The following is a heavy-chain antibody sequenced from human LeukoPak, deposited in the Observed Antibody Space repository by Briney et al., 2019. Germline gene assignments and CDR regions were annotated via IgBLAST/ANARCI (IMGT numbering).Heavy chain of an antibody. V-gene: IGHV3-21*01. CDR3: ARMVRGVINPCDH. Sequence: PGGSLRLSCAASGFTFSSYSMNWVRQAPGKGLEWVSSISSSSSYIYYADSVKGRFTISRDNAKNSLYLQMNSLRAEDTAVYYCARMVRGVINPCDHWGQGTLVTVSS. D-gene: IGHD3-10*01. J-gene: IGHJ4*02. CDR1: GFTFSSYS. CDR2: ISSSSSYI.